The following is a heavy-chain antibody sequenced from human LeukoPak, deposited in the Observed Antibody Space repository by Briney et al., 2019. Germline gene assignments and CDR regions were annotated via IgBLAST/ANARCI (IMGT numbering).Heavy chain of an antibody. CDR2: IYPDDSDT. Sequence: GESLKISCQASGYTFTDYWIGWVRQVPGKGLEWMGIIYPDDSDTRYSPSFQGQVTISVDKSISTAYLQWSSLQASDTAIYYCARQYDGSSSYYHNWFDPWGQGTLVTVSS. D-gene: IGHD3-22*01. V-gene: IGHV5-51*01. CDR1: GYTFTDYW. J-gene: IGHJ5*02. CDR3: ARQYDGSSSYYHNWFDP.